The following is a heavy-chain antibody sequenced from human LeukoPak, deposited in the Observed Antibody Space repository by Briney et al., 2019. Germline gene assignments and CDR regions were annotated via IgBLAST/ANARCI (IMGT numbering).Heavy chain of an antibody. V-gene: IGHV4-4*02. J-gene: IGHJ4*02. CDR1: NGSISTSNW. Sequence: SGTLSLTCVVCNGSISTSNWWSWVRQPPGKGLEWIGEINHSGSTNYNPSLKSRVTISVDTSKNQFSLKLSSVTAADTAVYYCAREKELLGPVLDYWGQGTLVTVSS. D-gene: IGHD1-26*01. CDR3: AREKELLGPVLDY. CDR2: INHSGST.